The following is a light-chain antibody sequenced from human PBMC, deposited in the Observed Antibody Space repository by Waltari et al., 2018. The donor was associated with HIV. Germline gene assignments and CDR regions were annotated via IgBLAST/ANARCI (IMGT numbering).Light chain of an antibody. V-gene: IGLV10-54*04. CDR3: AAWDTSLGGWV. CDR2: RNN. J-gene: IGLJ3*02. Sequence: QAGLTQPPSLSKDLRQTATLTCTGDKNNVDHQGAAWLKHRQGHPPKLLFYRNNNRPSGIPDGFSAFRSGNTASLNISGLLADDEADYFCAAWDTSLGGWVFGGGTQLTVL. CDR1: KNNVDHQG.